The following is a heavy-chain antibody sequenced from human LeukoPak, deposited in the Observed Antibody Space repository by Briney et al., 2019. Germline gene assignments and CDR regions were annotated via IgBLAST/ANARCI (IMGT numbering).Heavy chain of an antibody. J-gene: IGHJ4*02. V-gene: IGHV1-2*02. CDR3: AREDGVGATSFDY. Sequence: ASVKVSCKASGYTFTGYYMHWVRQAPGQGLEWMGWINPNSGGTNYAQKFQGRVTMTRDTSTSTVYMELSSLRSEDTAVYYCAREDGVGATSFDYWGQGTLVTVSS. CDR2: INPNSGGT. D-gene: IGHD1-26*01. CDR1: GYTFTGYY.